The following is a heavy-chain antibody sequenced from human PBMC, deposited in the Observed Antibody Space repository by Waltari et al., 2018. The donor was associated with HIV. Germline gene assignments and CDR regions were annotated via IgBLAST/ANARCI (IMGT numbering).Heavy chain of an antibody. J-gene: IGHJ4*02. Sequence: EVQLVESGGGLVQPGGSLKLSGAASGFTFSGSTLHWVRQASGKGREGVGRRKTKANSNATAYAEAVKGRFIISRDDSKNTAYLQMNNLKTEDTAGYYWTRLVAAVAGTGYWGQGTLVTVSS. CDR3: TRLVAAVAGTGY. CDR2: RKTKANSNAT. CDR1: GFTFSGST. D-gene: IGHD6-19*01. V-gene: IGHV3-73*01.